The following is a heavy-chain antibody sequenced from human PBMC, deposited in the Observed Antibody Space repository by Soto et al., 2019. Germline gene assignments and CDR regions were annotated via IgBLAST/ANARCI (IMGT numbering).Heavy chain of an antibody. V-gene: IGHV2-5*02. CDR2: IYWDDDK. CDR3: ARMGRYYDILTGYSWTIDY. J-gene: IGHJ4*02. D-gene: IGHD3-9*01. CDR1: GFSLSTSGVG. Sequence: QITLKESGPTLVKPTQTLTLTCTFSGFSLSTSGVGVGWIRQPPGKALEWLALIYWDDDKRYSPSLKSRLTITKDTPTNQVVLTMTNMDPVDTATYYCARMGRYYDILTGYSWTIDYWGQGTLVTVSS.